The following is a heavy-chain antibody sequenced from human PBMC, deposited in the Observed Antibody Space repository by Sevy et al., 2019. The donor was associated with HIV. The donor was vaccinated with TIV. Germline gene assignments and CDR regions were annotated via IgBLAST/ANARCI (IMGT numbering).Heavy chain of an antibody. Sequence: GGSLRLSCAASGFTFSGSAMHWVRQASGKGLEWVGRIRSKANSYATAYAASVKGRFTISRDDSKNTAYLQMKSLKTEDTAVYYCTRQDVDIVATMPIYGMDVWGQGTTVTVSS. D-gene: IGHD5-12*01. CDR2: IRSKANSYAT. J-gene: IGHJ6*02. CDR1: GFTFSGSA. CDR3: TRQDVDIVATMPIYGMDV. V-gene: IGHV3-73*01.